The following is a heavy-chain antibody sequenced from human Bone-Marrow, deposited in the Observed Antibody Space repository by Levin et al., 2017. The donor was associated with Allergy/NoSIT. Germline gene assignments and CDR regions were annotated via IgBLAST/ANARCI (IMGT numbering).Heavy chain of an antibody. CDR1: GGSINSALYS. CDR3: AREREGGYGPGYYFYYFDV. D-gene: IGHD4-17*01. V-gene: IGHV4-31*03. CDR2: IYYNGNT. J-gene: IGHJ6*03. Sequence: SETLSLTCSVSGGSINSALYSWNWIRQFPGKGLEWIGHIYYNGNTRYNPSLKSRLTISIDTSNNQFSLRLTSATAADTAVYFCAREREGGYGPGYYFYYFDVWGKGAAVTVSS.